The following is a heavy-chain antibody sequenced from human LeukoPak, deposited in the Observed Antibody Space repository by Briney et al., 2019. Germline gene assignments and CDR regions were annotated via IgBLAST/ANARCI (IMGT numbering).Heavy chain of an antibody. D-gene: IGHD2-21*02. Sequence: SETLSLTCAVSGYSISSGYYWGWIRQPPGKGLEWIGSIYHSGSTYYNPSLKSRVTISVDTPKNQFSLTLRSVTAADTAVYYCARDRVAVTAIPYYFDYWGQGTLVTVSS. J-gene: IGHJ4*02. V-gene: IGHV4-38-2*02. CDR2: IYHSGST. CDR3: ARDRVAVTAIPYYFDY. CDR1: GYSISSGYY.